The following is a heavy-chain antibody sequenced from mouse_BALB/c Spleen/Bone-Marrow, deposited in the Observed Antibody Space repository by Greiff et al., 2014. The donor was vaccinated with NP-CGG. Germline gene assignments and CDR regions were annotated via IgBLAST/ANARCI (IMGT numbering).Heavy chain of an antibody. J-gene: IGHJ3*01. CDR3: TRGGVYYDYDGAWFAY. CDR1: GYTFTSYW. V-gene: IGHV1S22*01. D-gene: IGHD2-4*01. Sequence: LQESGSELVRPGASVKLSCKASGYTFTSYWMHWVKQRPGQGLEWIGNIYPGSGSANYDEKFKSKATLTVDTSSSTAYMRITSVTSEDTAVYYCTRGGVYYDYDGAWFAYWGQGTLVTVSA. CDR2: IYPGSGSA.